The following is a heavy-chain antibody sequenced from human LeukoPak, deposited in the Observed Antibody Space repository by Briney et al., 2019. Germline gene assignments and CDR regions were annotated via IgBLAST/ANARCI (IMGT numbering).Heavy chain of an antibody. J-gene: IGHJ4*02. CDR1: GFTFGSYS. Sequence: KPGGSLRLSCAASGFTFGSYSMNWVRQAPGKGLEWVSSISSSSSYIYYADSVKGRFTISRDNAKNSLYLQMNSLRAEDTAVYYCARSPQEIFDFWGQGTLVTVSS. V-gene: IGHV3-21*01. CDR2: ISSSSSYI. CDR3: ARSPQEIFDF.